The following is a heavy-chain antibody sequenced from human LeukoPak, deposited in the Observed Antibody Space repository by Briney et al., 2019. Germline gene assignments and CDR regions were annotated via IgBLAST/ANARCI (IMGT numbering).Heavy chain of an antibody. V-gene: IGHV4-34*01. D-gene: IGHD5-24*01. Sequence: SETLSLTCAVYGGSFSGYYWSWIRQPPGKGLEWIGEINHSGSTNYNPSLKSRVTISVDTSKNQFSLKLSSVTAADTAVYYCARGRRWLQFLYFDYWGQGILVTVSS. J-gene: IGHJ4*02. CDR2: INHSGST. CDR1: GGSFSGYY. CDR3: ARGRRWLQFLYFDY.